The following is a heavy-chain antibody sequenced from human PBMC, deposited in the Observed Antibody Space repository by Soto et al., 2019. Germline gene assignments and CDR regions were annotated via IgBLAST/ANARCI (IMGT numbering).Heavy chain of an antibody. J-gene: IGHJ3*01. CDR1: VGSITNYY. V-gene: IGHV4-59*01. Sequence: QVQLQESGPGLVKPSETLSLTCTVPVGSITNYYWTWIRQLPGKRLEWIAHIHNSGNTNSNPSLKSRVTISMDTSKNQISLRLTSVTAADTAMYYCARLQYTVVTPIDLWGQGIMVTVSS. CDR2: IHNSGNT. CDR3: ARLQYTVVTPIDL. D-gene: IGHD2-21*02.